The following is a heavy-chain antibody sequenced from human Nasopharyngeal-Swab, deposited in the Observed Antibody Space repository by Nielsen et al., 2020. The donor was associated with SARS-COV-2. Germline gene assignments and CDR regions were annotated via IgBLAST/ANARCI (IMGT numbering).Heavy chain of an antibody. D-gene: IGHD6-19*01. V-gene: IGHV4-59*01. CDR1: GGSISSYY. CDR2: IYYSGST. J-gene: IGHJ4*02. Sequence: SETLSLTCTVSGGSISSYYWSWIRQPPGKGLEWVGYIYYSGSTNYNPSLKSRVTISVDTSKNQFSLKLSSVTAADTAVYYCARSSSGWYDYWGQGTLVTVSS. CDR3: ARSSSGWYDY.